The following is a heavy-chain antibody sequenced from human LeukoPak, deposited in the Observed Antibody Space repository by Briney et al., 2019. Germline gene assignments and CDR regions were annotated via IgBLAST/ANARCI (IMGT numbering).Heavy chain of an antibody. D-gene: IGHD1-26*01. CDR2: ISSSGSTI. J-gene: IGHJ4*02. Sequence: GGSLRLSCAASGFTFSDYYMSWISQAPGKGLEWVSYISSSGSTIYYADSVKGRFTISRDNAKNSLYLQMNSLRAEDTAVYYCARNSGSYSAGDPDDYWGQGTLVTVSS. V-gene: IGHV3-11*04. CDR1: GFTFSDYY. CDR3: ARNSGSYSAGDPDDY.